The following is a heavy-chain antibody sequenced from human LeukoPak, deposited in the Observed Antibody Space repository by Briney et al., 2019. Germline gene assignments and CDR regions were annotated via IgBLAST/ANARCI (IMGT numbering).Heavy chain of an antibody. Sequence: ASVKVSCKASGYTFTSYAMHWVRQAPGQRLEWMGWINAGNGNTKYSQKFQGRVTITRDTSASTVYMELSSLRSEDTAVYYCARDLDSSNSIDYWGQGTLVTVSS. CDR2: INAGNGNT. D-gene: IGHD2-2*01. CDR1: GYTFTSYA. V-gene: IGHV1-3*01. CDR3: ARDLDSSNSIDY. J-gene: IGHJ4*02.